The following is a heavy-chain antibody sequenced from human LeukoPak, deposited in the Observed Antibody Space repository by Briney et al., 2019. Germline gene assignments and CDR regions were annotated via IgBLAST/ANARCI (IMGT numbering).Heavy chain of an antibody. J-gene: IGHJ4*02. D-gene: IGHD6-19*01. Sequence: GESLKISCNGSGYSFTSYWIGWVRQMPGKGLEWMGIIYPGDSDTRYSPSFQGQVTISADKSISTAYLQWSSLKASDTAMYYCARHPRSSVWYGDYWGQGTLVTVSS. V-gene: IGHV5-51*01. CDR1: GYSFTSYW. CDR3: ARHPRSSVWYGDY. CDR2: IYPGDSDT.